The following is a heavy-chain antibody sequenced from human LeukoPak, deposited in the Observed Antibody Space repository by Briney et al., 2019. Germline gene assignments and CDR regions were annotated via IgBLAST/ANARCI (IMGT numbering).Heavy chain of an antibody. CDR2: ISSSSSTI. CDR1: GFTFSSYS. J-gene: IGHJ4*02. CDR3: ARRAGAYSHPYDY. Sequence: GGSLRLSCAASGFTFSSYSMNWVRQAPGKGLEWVSYISSSSSTISYADSVKGRFTISRDNAKNSLYLQMNSLRAEDTAVYYCARRAGAYSHPYDYWGQGTLVTVSS. V-gene: IGHV3-48*01. D-gene: IGHD4/OR15-4a*01.